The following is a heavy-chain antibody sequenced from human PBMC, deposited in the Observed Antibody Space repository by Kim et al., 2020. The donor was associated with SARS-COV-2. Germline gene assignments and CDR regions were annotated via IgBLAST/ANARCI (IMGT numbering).Heavy chain of an antibody. Sequence: NDYAVSVKSRITINPDTSKNQSSLQLNSVTPEDTAVYYCAREQQPHKMDVWGQGTTVTVSS. V-gene: IGHV6-1*01. CDR2: N. CDR3: AREQQPHKMDV. J-gene: IGHJ6*02. D-gene: IGHD6-13*01.